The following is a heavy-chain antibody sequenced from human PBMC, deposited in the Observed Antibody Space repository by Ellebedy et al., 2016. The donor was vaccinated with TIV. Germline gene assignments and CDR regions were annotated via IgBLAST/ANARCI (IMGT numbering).Heavy chain of an antibody. J-gene: IGHJ4*02. D-gene: IGHD3-10*01. CDR2: ISYDGSNK. Sequence: GGSLRLXXAASGFTFSSYAMHWVRQAPGKGLEWVAVISYDGSNKYYADSVKGRFTISRDNSKNTLYLQMNSLRAEDTAVYYCARGDYYGSGSPFDYWGQGTLVTVSS. CDR1: GFTFSSYA. CDR3: ARGDYYGSGSPFDY. V-gene: IGHV3-30*04.